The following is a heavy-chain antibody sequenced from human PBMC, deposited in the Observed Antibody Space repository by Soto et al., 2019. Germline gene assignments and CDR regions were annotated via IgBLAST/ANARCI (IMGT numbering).Heavy chain of an antibody. V-gene: IGHV1-18*04. D-gene: IGHD1-26*01. CDR3: GRGRSGQIVVFY. CDR2: ISAHNGDT. CDR1: GYSFATYG. J-gene: IGHJ4*02. Sequence: ASVKVSCKASGYSFATYGFSWVRQAPGRGLECVGWISAHNGDTHYSQKFQGRVTLTTDTSTNTGYMELRSLTSDDTAVYYCGRGRSGQIVVFYWGQGTPVTVSS.